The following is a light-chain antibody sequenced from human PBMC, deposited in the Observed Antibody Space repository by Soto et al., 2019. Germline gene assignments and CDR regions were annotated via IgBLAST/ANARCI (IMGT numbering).Light chain of an antibody. V-gene: IGKV3D-20*02. CDR3: QQRSNWPPIT. CDR2: GAS. Sequence: EIVLTQSPCTLSLSPGERATLSCRASQSVSSYSLAWYQKKPGQAPRLLIYGASSRAAGIPDRFSGSGSGTDFTLTISSLEPEDFAVYYCQQRSNWPPITFGQGTRLEIK. J-gene: IGKJ5*01. CDR1: QSVSSYS.